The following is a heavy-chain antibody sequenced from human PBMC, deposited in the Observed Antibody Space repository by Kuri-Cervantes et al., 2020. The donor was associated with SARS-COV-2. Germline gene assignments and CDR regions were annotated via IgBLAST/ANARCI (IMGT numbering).Heavy chain of an antibody. CDR3: ARDNILYSGSGFDL. D-gene: IGHD1-26*01. CDR1: GGSFSGYY. Sequence: GSLRLSCAVYGGSFSGYYWGWIRQPPGKGLEWIGSIYYSGSTYYNPSLKSRVTISVDTSKNQFSLKLSSVTAADTAVYYCARDNILYSGSGFDLWGQGTLVTVSS. CDR2: IYYSGST. V-gene: IGHV4-34*01. J-gene: IGHJ4*02.